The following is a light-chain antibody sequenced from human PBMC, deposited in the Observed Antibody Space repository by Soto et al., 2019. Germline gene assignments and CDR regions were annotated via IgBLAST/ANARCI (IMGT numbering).Light chain of an antibody. V-gene: IGKV1-33*01. CDR2: DAS. Sequence: DIQMTESPSSLSASVGGRVTITCQASQNINNYLNWHQQKPGRAPKLLIYDASNLEAGVPSRLRGSGSGTDLTFTISRMQPEDIATYYCQQYENLPTFGQGTRLEI. CDR1: QNINNY. J-gene: IGKJ5*01. CDR3: QQYENLPT.